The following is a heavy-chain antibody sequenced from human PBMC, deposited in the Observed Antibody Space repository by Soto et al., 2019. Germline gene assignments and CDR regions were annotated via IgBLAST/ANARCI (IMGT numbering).Heavy chain of an antibody. J-gene: IGHJ3*02. CDR3: ARRDSSGYDPDAFDI. Sequence: PGESLKISCQGSGYEFTSYWIGWVRQMPGKGLEWMGIIFPGDSDTRYSPSFHGQVTISADNSISTAYSQWSSLRASDTAMYYCARRDSSGYDPDAFDIWGQGTLVTVSS. CDR2: IFPGDSDT. CDR1: GYEFTSYW. V-gene: IGHV5-51*01. D-gene: IGHD3-22*01.